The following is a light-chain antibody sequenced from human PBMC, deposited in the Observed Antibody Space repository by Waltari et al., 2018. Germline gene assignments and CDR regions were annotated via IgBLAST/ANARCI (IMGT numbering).Light chain of an antibody. J-gene: IGLJ1*01. CDR1: SSDVGGYDY. CDR3: CSYAGSYTYV. CDR2: DVS. V-gene: IGLV2-11*01. Sequence: QSALTQPRSVSGSPGLSVTVSCTGTSSDVGGYDYVSWYPQHPGKAPKRTVYDVSTRPSGVPDRFSGAESGNTASLTISGLQAEDEADYYCCSYAGSYTYVFGTGTKVTVL.